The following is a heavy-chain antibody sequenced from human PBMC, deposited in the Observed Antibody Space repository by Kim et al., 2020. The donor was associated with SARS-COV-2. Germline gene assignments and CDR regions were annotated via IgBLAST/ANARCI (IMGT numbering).Heavy chain of an antibody. V-gene: IGHV4-34*01. Sequence: SETLSLTCAVYGGSFSGYYWSWIRQPPGKGLEWIGEINHSGSTNYNPSLKSRVTISVDTSKNQFSLKLSSVTAADTAVYYCATDSSSWYRWDYWGQGTLVTVSS. CDR1: GGSFSGYY. J-gene: IGHJ4*02. CDR3: ATDSSSWYRWDY. D-gene: IGHD6-13*01. CDR2: INHSGST.